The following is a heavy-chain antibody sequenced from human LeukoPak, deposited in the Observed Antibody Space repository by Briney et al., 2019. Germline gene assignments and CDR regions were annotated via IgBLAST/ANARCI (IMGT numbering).Heavy chain of an antibody. D-gene: IGHD2-8*01. Sequence: QSGGSLRLSCAASDFTFTSYGMSWVRQAPGKGLEWVSAISGSGGSTYYADSVKGRFTISRDNAKNSLYLQMNSLRAEDTAVYYCARDPAMVYYYMDVWGKGTTVTVSS. J-gene: IGHJ6*03. V-gene: IGHV3-23*01. CDR1: DFTFTSYG. CDR3: ARDPAMVYYYMDV. CDR2: ISGSGGST.